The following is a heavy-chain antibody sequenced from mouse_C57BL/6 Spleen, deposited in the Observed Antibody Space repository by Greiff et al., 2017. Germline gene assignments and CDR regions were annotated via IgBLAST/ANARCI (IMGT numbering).Heavy chain of an antibody. D-gene: IGHD3-3*01. CDR2: IDPENGDT. CDR3: TTKGLVYFDY. J-gene: IGHJ2*01. Sequence: EVQLRQSGAELVRPGASVKLSCTASGFNIKDDYMHWVKQRPEQGLEWIGWIDPENGDTEYASKFQGKATITADTSSNTAYLQLSSLTSEDTAVYYCTTKGLVYFDYWGQGTTLTVSS. CDR1: GFNIKDDY. V-gene: IGHV14-4*01.